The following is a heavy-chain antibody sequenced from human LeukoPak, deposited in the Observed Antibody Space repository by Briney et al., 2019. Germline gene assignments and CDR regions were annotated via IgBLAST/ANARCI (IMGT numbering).Heavy chain of an antibody. D-gene: IGHD2-15*01. Sequence: FMYHADSLKGRFTISRDNAKNALCLRMNSLRAEDTAVYYCARTRWRYYFDYWGQGTLLTVSS. CDR3: ARTRWRYYFDY. J-gene: IGHJ4*02. CDR2: FM. V-gene: IGHV3-21*01.